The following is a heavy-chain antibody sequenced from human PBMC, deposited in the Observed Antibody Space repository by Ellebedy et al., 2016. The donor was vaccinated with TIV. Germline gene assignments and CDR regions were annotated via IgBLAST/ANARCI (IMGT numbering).Heavy chain of an antibody. J-gene: IGHJ6*02. CDR1: GGSFSGNY. D-gene: IGHD3-9*01. V-gene: IGHV4-34*01. Sequence: MPGGSLRLSCAVYGGSFSGNYWSWIRQPPGKGLEWIGEINHSGSTNYNPSLKSRVTISVDTSKNQFSLKLSSATAADTAVYYCARAPGRALTAYYKRDYGMDVWGQGTTVIASS. CDR2: INHSGST. CDR3: ARAPGRALTAYYKRDYGMDV.